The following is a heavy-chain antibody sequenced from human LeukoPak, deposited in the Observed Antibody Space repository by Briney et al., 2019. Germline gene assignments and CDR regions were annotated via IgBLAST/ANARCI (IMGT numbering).Heavy chain of an antibody. V-gene: IGHV4-34*01. J-gene: IGHJ4*02. Sequence: PSETLSLTCAVYGGSFSGYYWSWIRQPPGKGLEWIGEINHSGSTNYNPSLKSRVTISVDTSKNQFSLKLSSVTAADTAVYYCARTYYDYVWGSYRSLSYFDYWGQGTLVTVSS. CDR3: ARTYYDYVWGSYRSLSYFDY. D-gene: IGHD3-16*02. CDR2: INHSGST. CDR1: GGSFSGYY.